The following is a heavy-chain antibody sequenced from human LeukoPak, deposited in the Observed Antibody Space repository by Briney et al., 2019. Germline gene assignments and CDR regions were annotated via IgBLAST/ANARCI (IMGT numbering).Heavy chain of an antibody. CDR3: ANWEYYYDSSGYHFDY. J-gene: IGHJ4*02. V-gene: IGHV3-23*01. CDR2: ISGSGGST. CDR1: GFTFRSYG. Sequence: GRSLRLSCAASGFTFRSYGMHWVRQAPGKGLEWVSAISGSGGSTYYADSVKGRFTISRDNSKNTLYLQMNSLRAEDTAVYYCANWEYYYDSSGYHFDYWGQGTLVTVSS. D-gene: IGHD3-22*01.